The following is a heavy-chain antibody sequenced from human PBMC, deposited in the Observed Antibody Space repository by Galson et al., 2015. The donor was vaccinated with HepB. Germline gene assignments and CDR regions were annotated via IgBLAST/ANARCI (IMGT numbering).Heavy chain of an antibody. Sequence: SLRLSCAASGFTFSSYGMHWVRQAPGKGLEWVAVISYDGSNKYYADSVEGRFTISRDNSKNTLYLQMNSLRADDTAVFYCAKNWGGVYDYLWESDSFYAMDVWGRGTTVTVSS. CDR2: ISYDGSNK. CDR3: AKNWGGVYDYLWESDSFYAMDV. CDR1: GFTFSSYG. J-gene: IGHJ6*02. D-gene: IGHD3-16*01. V-gene: IGHV3-30*18.